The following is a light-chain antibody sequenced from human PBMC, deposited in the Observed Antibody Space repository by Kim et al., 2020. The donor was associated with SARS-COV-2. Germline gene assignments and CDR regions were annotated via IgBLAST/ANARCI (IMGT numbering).Light chain of an antibody. J-gene: IGLJ2*01. V-gene: IGLV3-19*01. CDR2: GKN. Sequence: SSELTQDPAVSVALGQTVRITCQGDSLRSYYASWYQQKPGQAPLLVIYGKNNRPSGTSDRFSGSSSGNTASLTITGAQAEDEAGYYCNSRDSNTNVVFGG. CDR1: SLRSYY. CDR3: NSRDSNTNVV.